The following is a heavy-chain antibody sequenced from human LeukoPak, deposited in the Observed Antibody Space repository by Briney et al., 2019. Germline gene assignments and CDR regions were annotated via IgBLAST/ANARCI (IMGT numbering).Heavy chain of an antibody. J-gene: IGHJ4*02. Sequence: GGSLRLSCAASGFTFSSYSMNWVRQAPGKGLEWVSYVSSGSNTIYYAESVKGRFTISRDNAQNSLYLQMNSLRDEDTAVYYCASYYSSTHDYWGQGTLVTVSS. V-gene: IGHV3-48*02. CDR3: ASYYSSTHDY. CDR2: VSSGSNTI. D-gene: IGHD6-13*01. CDR1: GFTFSSYS.